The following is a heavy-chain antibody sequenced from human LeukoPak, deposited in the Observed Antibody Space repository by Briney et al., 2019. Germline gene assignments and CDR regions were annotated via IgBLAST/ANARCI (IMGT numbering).Heavy chain of an antibody. CDR2: INPNSGGT. CDR3: AREEIVAPQYIDY. J-gene: IGHJ4*02. CDR1: GYTFTGYY. Sequence: GGSVKVSCKASGYTFTGYYMQWVRQAPGQGLEWMGWINPNSGGTNYAQKFQGRVTMTRDTSISTAYMELSRLRSDDTAVYHCAREEIVAPQYIDYWGQGSLVTVSS. D-gene: IGHD5-12*01. V-gene: IGHV1-2*02.